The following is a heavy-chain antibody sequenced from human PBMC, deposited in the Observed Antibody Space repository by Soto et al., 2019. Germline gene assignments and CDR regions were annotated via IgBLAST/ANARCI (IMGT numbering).Heavy chain of an antibody. Sequence: PGGSLRLSCAASGFTFSDYYMTWIRQAPGKGLEWLSSITSSGNTVYYADSVKGRFTISRDNAKNSLYLQINGLRADDTAVFYCARCGRFQLLQYLDYWGQGVPVTVSS. J-gene: IGHJ4*02. D-gene: IGHD2-2*01. CDR1: GFTFSDYY. CDR2: ITSSGNTV. V-gene: IGHV3-11*01. CDR3: ARCGRFQLLQYLDY.